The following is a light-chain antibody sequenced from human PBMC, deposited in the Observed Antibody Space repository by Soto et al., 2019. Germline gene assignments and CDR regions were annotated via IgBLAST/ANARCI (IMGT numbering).Light chain of an antibody. CDR3: QHYGSALFT. CDR2: GAS. J-gene: IGKJ3*01. CDR1: QSFSSSY. Sequence: IVLTQSPGTLSLSPGERATLSCRASQSFSSSYLAWYQQKPGQAPRLLIYGASSRATGIPDRFSGSGSGPDFTLTISSLEPEDFAVYYCQHYGSALFTFGPGTKVDVK. V-gene: IGKV3-20*01.